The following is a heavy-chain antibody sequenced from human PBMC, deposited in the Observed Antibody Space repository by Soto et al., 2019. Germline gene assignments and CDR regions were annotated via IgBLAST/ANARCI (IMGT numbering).Heavy chain of an antibody. J-gene: IGHJ4*02. V-gene: IGHV1-18*01. CDR3: ARVVLGAWDSSGYYLWYFDY. D-gene: IGHD3-22*01. Sequence: ASVKVSCKASGYTFTSYGISWVRQAPGQGLEWMGWISAYNGNTNYAQKLQGRVTMTTDTSTSTAYMELRSLRSDDTAVYYCARVVLGAWDSSGYYLWYFDYWGQGTLVTVSS. CDR2: ISAYNGNT. CDR1: GYTFTSYG.